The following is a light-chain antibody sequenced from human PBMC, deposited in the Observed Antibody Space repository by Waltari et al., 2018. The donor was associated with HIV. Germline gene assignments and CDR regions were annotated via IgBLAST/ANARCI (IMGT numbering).Light chain of an antibody. Sequence: SAVTQPASVSGLPGQSITISCTGDDNDFDVYNFVSWYQQHPGKLPSLILYDVDSRASGIPARFSGSRSGHTASLNISGLRAEDKADYYCALFTDDSTLLFGGGTKVTVL. V-gene: IGLV2-14*03. CDR1: DNDFDVYNF. CDR3: ALFTDDSTLL. CDR2: DVD. J-gene: IGLJ2*01.